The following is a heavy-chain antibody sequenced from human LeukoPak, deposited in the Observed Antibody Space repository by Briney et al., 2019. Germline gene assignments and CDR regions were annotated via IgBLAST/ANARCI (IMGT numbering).Heavy chain of an antibody. D-gene: IGHD3-22*01. J-gene: IGHJ1*01. Sequence: ASVKVSCKASGYTFTSYGISWVRQAPGQELEWMGWIGAYNGNTNYAQKLQGRVTMTTDTSTSTAYMELRSLRSDDTAVYYCAREETYYYDSSGYYYFQHWGQGTLVTVSS. CDR2: IGAYNGNT. CDR3: AREETYYYDSSGYYYFQH. V-gene: IGHV1-18*01. CDR1: GYTFTSYG.